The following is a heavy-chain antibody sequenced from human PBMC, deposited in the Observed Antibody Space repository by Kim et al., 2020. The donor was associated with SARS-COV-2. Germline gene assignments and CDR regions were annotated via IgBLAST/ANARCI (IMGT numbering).Heavy chain of an antibody. CDR1: GGSISSSSYY. V-gene: IGHV4-39*01. CDR2: IYYSGST. Sequence: SETLSLTCTVSGGSISSSSYYWGWIRQPPGKGLEWIGSIYYSGSTYYNPSLKSRVTISVDTSKNQFSLKLSSVTAADTAVYYCARVVVLYSSGWYGWGGGTFDYWGQGTLVTVSS. D-gene: IGHD6-19*01. J-gene: IGHJ4*02. CDR3: ARVVVLYSSGWYGWGGGTFDY.